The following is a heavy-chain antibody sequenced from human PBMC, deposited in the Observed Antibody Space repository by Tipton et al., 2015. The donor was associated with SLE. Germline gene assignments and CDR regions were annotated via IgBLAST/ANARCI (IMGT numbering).Heavy chain of an antibody. CDR2: IYSGGST. V-gene: IGHV3-53*05. CDR3: ARGYDFWSGSLPDY. D-gene: IGHD3-3*01. CDR1: GFTFSSYA. J-gene: IGHJ4*02. Sequence: SLRLSCAASGFTFSSYAMSWVRQAPGKGLEWVSVIYSGGSTYYADSVKGRFTISRDNSKNTLYLQMNSLRAEDTAVYYCARGYDFWSGSLPDYWGQGTLVTVSS.